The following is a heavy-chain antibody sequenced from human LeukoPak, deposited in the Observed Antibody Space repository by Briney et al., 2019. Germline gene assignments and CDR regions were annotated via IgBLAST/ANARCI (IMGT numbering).Heavy chain of an antibody. V-gene: IGHV3-74*01. CDR1: GFTFSSYW. J-gene: IGHJ4*02. D-gene: IGHD3-3*01. CDR2: INTDGSST. Sequence: GGSLRLSCAAAGFTFSSYWMHWVRQAPGKGLVWVSRINTDGSSTIYADSVKGRVTISRDNAKNTLYLQMNSLRAEDTAVYACARGNEWSFDYWAQGTLVTVSS. CDR3: ARGNEWSFDY.